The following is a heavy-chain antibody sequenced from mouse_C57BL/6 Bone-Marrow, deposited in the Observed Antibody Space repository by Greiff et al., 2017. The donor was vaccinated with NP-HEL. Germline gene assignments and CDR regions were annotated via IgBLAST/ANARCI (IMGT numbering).Heavy chain of an antibody. J-gene: IGHJ2*01. CDR2: IRLKSDNYAT. CDR3: TVVLPGDY. D-gene: IGHD2-10*01. V-gene: IGHV6-3*01. CDR1: GFTFSNYW. Sequence: VQLKESGGGLVQPGGSLKLSCVASGFTFSNYWMNWVRQSPEKGLEWVAQIRLKSDNYATHYAESVKGRFTISRDDSKSSVYLQMNNLRAEDTGIYYWTVVLPGDYWGQGTTLTVSS.